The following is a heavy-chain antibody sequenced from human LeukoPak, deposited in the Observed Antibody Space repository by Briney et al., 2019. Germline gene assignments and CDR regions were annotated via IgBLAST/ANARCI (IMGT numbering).Heavy chain of an antibody. J-gene: IGHJ4*02. V-gene: IGHV3-48*01. CDR3: ARDPIAAAGTLDY. CDR1: GFTFSSYN. Sequence: PGGSLRLSCAASGFTFSSYNMNWVRQAPGKGLEWVSYISSSSTIYYADSVKGRFTISRDNAKNSLYLQMNSLRAEDTAVYYCARDPIAAAGTLDYWGQGTLVTVSS. CDR2: ISSSSTI. D-gene: IGHD6-13*01.